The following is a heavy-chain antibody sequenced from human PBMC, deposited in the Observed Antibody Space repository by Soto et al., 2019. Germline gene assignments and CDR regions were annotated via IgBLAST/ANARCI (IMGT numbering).Heavy chain of an antibody. Sequence: PGVSLKISCMAAGDNFAGYWIGWVRQMPGKGLEWMGRIAPADSYTNYSPSFHGHVTMSVDRSTSTAYLQWGSLKASDTAMYYCVRVPIGHSDDSGYSDSWGQGPQVTASS. J-gene: IGHJ5*01. CDR2: IAPADSYT. V-gene: IGHV5-10-1*01. CDR1: GDNFAGYW. D-gene: IGHD3-22*01. CDR3: VRVPIGHSDDSGYSDS.